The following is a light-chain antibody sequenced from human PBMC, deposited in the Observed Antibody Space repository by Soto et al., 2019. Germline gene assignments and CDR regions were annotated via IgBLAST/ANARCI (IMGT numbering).Light chain of an antibody. V-gene: IGKV1-33*01. Sequence: DIQMTQSPSSLSASVGDRVTITCQASQDLSNYLNWYQQKPGKAPKLLIYDASNLETGVPSRFSGSGSGTDFTFTISSLQPEYIATYYCQQYDNLPLTFGGGTKVEIK. CDR3: QQYDNLPLT. J-gene: IGKJ4*01. CDR2: DAS. CDR1: QDLSNY.